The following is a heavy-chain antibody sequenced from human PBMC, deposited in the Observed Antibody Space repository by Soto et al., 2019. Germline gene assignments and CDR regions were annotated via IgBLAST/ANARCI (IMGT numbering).Heavy chain of an antibody. D-gene: IGHD1-26*01. Sequence: QVQLVESGGGAVQPGRSLRLSCAASGFTFSSYGMHWVRQAPGKGLEWVAVISYDGSNKYYADSVKGRVTISRYNSKNTLYLQMNSMRAEDTAVYYCAKDVVVGATTGLGDYYYYYGMDVWGQGTTVTVSS. CDR3: AKDVVVGATTGLGDYYYYYGMDV. CDR2: ISYDGSNK. V-gene: IGHV3-30*18. J-gene: IGHJ6*02. CDR1: GFTFSSYG.